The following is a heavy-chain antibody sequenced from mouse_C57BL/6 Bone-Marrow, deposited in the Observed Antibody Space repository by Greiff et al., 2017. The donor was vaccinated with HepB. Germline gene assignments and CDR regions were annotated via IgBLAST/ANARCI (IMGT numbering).Heavy chain of an antibody. CDR3: ARSGSSWFAY. CDR2: IRNKANGDTT. J-gene: IGHJ3*01. CDR1: GFTFTDYY. V-gene: IGHV7-3*01. Sequence: EVQRVESGGGLVQPGGSLSLSCAASGFTFTDYYMSWVRQPPGKALEWLGFIRNKANGDTTEYISSVKGRFTISRDNSQSILYLQMNALRAEDSSTYCCARSGSSWFAYWGQGTLVTVSA.